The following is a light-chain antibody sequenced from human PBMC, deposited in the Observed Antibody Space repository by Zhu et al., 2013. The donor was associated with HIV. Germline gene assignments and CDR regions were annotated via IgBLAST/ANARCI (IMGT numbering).Light chain of an antibody. V-gene: IGKV1-5*03. J-gene: IGKJ1*01. CDR2: KTS. CDR3: LQDHNYPWT. CDR1: QSVSTW. Sequence: DIHMTQSPSSLSASVGDRVTITCLASQSVSTWLAWYQQKPGKAPKLLIYKTSTLESGVPSRFSASGSGTEFTLTISSLQPDDFATYYCLQDHNYPWTFGQGT.